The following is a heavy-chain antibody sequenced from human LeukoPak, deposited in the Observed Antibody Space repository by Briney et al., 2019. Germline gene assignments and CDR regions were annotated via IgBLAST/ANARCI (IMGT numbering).Heavy chain of an antibody. CDR3: ARAIRGSKIASRYYFYYMDI. Sequence: ASVKVSCKASGYTFTSYYIHWVRQAPGQGLEWMGIINPSDGSTIYAQKFQGRVTITADKSTNTAYMELSSLRSEDTAVYYCARAIRGSKIASRYYFYYMDIWGKGTTVTVSS. CDR1: GYTFTSYY. J-gene: IGHJ6*03. CDR2: INPSDGST. D-gene: IGHD3-10*01. V-gene: IGHV1-46*01.